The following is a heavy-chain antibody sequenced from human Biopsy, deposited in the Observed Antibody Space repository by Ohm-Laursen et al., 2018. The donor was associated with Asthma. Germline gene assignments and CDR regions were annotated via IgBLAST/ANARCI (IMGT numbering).Heavy chain of an antibody. CDR1: GFTFSRYG. CDR3: ARSSHINWGGYFDY. D-gene: IGHD7-27*01. J-gene: IGHJ4*02. CDR2: ISYDGSNK. V-gene: IGHV3-30*03. Sequence: SLRLSCAASGFTFSRYGMHWVRQAPGKGLEWVAVISYDGSNKYYGDSVQGRFTISRDNSKNTLYLQMNSLRAEDTAVYYCARSSHINWGGYFDYWGQGTLVTVSS.